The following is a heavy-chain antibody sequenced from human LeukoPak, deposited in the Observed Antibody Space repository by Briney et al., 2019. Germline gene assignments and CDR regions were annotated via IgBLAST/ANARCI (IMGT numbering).Heavy chain of an antibody. Sequence: ASVKVSCKASGYTFTGYYMHWVRQAPGQGLEWMGWINPNSGGTNYAQKFQGRVTMTRDTSISTAYMELSRLRSDDTAVYYCAREAILEHRWYFDYWGQGTLVTVSS. V-gene: IGHV1-2*02. CDR1: GYTFTGYY. CDR2: INPNSGGT. CDR3: AREAILEHRWYFDY. J-gene: IGHJ4*02. D-gene: IGHD1/OR15-1a*01.